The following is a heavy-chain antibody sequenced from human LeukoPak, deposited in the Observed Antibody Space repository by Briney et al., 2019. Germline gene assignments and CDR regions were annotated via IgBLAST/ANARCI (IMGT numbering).Heavy chain of an antibody. CDR3: AAVGVGLQVF. Sequence: GASVKLSCKVSGDTLTELSMHWVRQAPGKGLEWMGTFDPEEDEIIYAQKFQGRLTMTEDTSTDTAYMDLRSLTSDDTAMYYCAAVGVGLQVFWGQGTLVTVSS. V-gene: IGHV1-24*01. CDR2: FDPEEDEI. D-gene: IGHD4-11*01. CDR1: GDTLTELS. J-gene: IGHJ4*02.